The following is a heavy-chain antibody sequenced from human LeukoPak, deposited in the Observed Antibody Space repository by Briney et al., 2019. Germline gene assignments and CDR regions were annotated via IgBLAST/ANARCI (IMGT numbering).Heavy chain of an antibody. CDR1: GFTFETYE. Sequence: GGSLRLSCAASGFTFETYEMNWVRQAPGKGLEWISYIAGGGDTIYYADSVKGRFTISRDNAKNSLYLQMNSLRAEDTAVYYCARGGGNYGKYYFDYWGQGTLVTVSS. V-gene: IGHV3-48*03. J-gene: IGHJ4*02. CDR3: ARGGGNYGKYYFDY. D-gene: IGHD1-26*01. CDR2: IAGGGDTI.